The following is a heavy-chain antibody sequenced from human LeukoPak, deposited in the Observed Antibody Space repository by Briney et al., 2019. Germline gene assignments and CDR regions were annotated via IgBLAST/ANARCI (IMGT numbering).Heavy chain of an antibody. CDR3: ARRPVTYYLDV. V-gene: IGHV3-33*01. Sequence: GRSLRLSCAASGFTFGTFGMNWVRQAPGKGLEWVAVIWYDGSNKYYADSVKGRFTISRDNAKNSLYLQMNSLRDEDTAVYYCARRPVTYYLDVWGQGTTVAVSS. D-gene: IGHD3-10*01. CDR2: IWYDGSNK. J-gene: IGHJ6*02. CDR1: GFTFGTFG.